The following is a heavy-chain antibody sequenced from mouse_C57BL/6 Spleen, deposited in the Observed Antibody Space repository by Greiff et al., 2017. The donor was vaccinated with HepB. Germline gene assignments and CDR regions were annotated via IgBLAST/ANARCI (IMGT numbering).Heavy chain of an antibody. J-gene: IGHJ3*01. CDR2: IHPNSGST. Sequence: VQLQQPGAELVKPGASVKLSCKASGYTFTSYWMHWVKQRPGQGLEWIGMIHPNSGSTNYNVKFKSKATLTVDKSSSTAYMQLSSLTSEDSAVYYCARIDYEEAYWGQGTPVTVSA. CDR3: ARIDYEEAY. V-gene: IGHV1-64*01. CDR1: GYTFTSYW. D-gene: IGHD2-4*01.